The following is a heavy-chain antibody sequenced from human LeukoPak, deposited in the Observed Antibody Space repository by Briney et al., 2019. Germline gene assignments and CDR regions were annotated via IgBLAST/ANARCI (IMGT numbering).Heavy chain of an antibody. CDR3: ARDSGGAPATPTRIFDY. D-gene: IGHD2-15*01. CDR2: INPSGGST. V-gene: IGHV1-46*01. J-gene: IGHJ4*02. Sequence: GASVKVSCKASGYTFTSYYMHWGRQAPGQGLEWMGIINPSGGSTSYAQKFQGRVTMTRDTSTSTVYMELSSLRSEDTAVYYCARDSGGAPATPTRIFDYWGQGTLVTVSS. CDR1: GYTFTSYY.